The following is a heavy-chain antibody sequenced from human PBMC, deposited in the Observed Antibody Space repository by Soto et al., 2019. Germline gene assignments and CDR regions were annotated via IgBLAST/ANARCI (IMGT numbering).Heavy chain of an antibody. CDR2: IIPIFGTA. V-gene: IGHV1-69*01. J-gene: IGHJ4*02. CDR1: GGTFSSYA. D-gene: IGHD3-3*01. Sequence: QVQLVQAGAEVKKPGSSVKVYCKASGGTFSSYAISWVRQAPGQGLEWMGGIIPIFGTANYAQKFQGRVTITADESTSTAYMELSSLRSEDTAVYYCARAKLWSEQNKPYYFEYWVQGTLVTVSS. CDR3: ARAKLWSEQNKPYYFEY.